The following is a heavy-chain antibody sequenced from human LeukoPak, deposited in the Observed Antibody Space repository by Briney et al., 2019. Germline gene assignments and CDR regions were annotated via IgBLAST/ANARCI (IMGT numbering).Heavy chain of an antibody. D-gene: IGHD6-13*01. Sequence: GASVKVSCKASGYTFTSYGISWVRQAPGQGLEWMGWISAYSGNTNYVQKLQGRVTMTTDASTSTAYMELRSLRSDDTAVYYCARDPPMRQQLVTYGMDVWGQGTTVTVSS. CDR3: ARDPPMRQQLVTYGMDV. CDR1: GYTFTSYG. V-gene: IGHV1-18*01. CDR2: ISAYSGNT. J-gene: IGHJ6*02.